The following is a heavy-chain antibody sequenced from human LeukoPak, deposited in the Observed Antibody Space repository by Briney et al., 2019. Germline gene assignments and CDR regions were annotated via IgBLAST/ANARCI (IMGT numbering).Heavy chain of an antibody. D-gene: IGHD2-15*01. CDR1: VYTFTGYY. CDR2: INPNSGGT. Sequence: ASVKVSCKASVYTFTGYYMHWVRQAPGQGLGWMGWINPNSGGTNYAQKFQGRVTMTRDTSISTAYMELSRLRSDDTAVYYCAREVVVAATGFDYWGQGTLVTVSS. J-gene: IGHJ4*02. CDR3: AREVVVAATGFDY. V-gene: IGHV1-2*02.